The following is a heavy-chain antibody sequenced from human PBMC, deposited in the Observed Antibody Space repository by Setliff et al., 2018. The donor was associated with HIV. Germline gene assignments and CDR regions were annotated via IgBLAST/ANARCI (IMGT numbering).Heavy chain of an antibody. CDR3: ARGLEYSTSSPFDY. CDR2: IIPMFGTA. Sequence: SVKVSCKASGGTFSSYAINWVRQAPGQGLEWMGGIIPMFGTAHYAQKFQGRVTITADESTTTAYMELSGLTSEDSAVYYCARGLEYSTSSPFDYWGQGTLVTVSS. D-gene: IGHD6-6*01. J-gene: IGHJ4*02. CDR1: GGTFSSYA. V-gene: IGHV1-69*13.